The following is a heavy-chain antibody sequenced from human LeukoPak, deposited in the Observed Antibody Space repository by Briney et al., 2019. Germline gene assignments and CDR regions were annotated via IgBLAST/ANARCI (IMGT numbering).Heavy chain of an antibody. CDR3: ARGNYDFWSGYYYYYGMDV. CDR2: IYYSGST. D-gene: IGHD3-3*01. J-gene: IGHJ6*01. V-gene: IGHV4-59*01. CDR1: GGSLSSYY. Sequence: PSGTLSLTCTGSGGSLSSYYWSWLRQPPGKGLEWIGHIYYSGSTNYNPSLTSRVTIPVDTSKNQFSVKLSSVTAADTAVYYCARGNYDFWSGYYYYYGMDVWGQGTTGTVS.